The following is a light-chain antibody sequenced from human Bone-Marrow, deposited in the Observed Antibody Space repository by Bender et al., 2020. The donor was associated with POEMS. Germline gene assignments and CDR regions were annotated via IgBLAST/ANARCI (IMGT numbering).Light chain of an antibody. CDR2: DVY. CDR3: QSYDTSLTDVV. V-gene: IGLV2-14*03. CDR1: SSDVGGYTY. Sequence: QSALTQPASVSGSPGQSITISCTGTSSDVGGYTYVSWYQQHPGKAPKLVIYDVYNRPSGVPDRFSGSKSGTSASLAITWLQAEDEGDYYCQSYDTSLTDVVFGGGTKLTVL. J-gene: IGLJ2*01.